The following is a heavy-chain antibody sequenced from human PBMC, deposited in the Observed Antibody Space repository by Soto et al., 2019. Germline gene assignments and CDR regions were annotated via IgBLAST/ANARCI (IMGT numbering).Heavy chain of an antibody. J-gene: IGHJ4*02. CDR2: ISAHNGNT. V-gene: IGHV1-18*01. D-gene: IGHD1-1*01. Sequence: QVHLVQSGAEVKKPGASVKVSCKGSGYTFTSYGITWVRQAPGQGLEWMGWISAHNGNTDYAQKLQGRATVTRDTSTSTAYMELRSLRSDDTGVYYCARGRYGDYWGQGALVTVSS. CDR1: GYTFTSYG. CDR3: ARGRYGDY.